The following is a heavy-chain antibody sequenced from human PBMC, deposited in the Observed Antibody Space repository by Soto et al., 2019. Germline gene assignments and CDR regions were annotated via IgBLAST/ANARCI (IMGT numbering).Heavy chain of an antibody. J-gene: IGHJ5*02. CDR3: ARGSVDGHDSSVMFDP. V-gene: IGHV4-61*01. Sequence: PSETLSLTCTVSGGSVSSDSYYWSWIRQPPGKGLEWIGYIYYSGSTNYNPSLKSRVTISVDTSKNQFSLKLSSVTAADTAVYYCARGSVDGHDSSVMFDPWGQGNLFTVSS. CDR1: GGSVSSDSYY. D-gene: IGHD3-22*01. CDR2: IYYSGST.